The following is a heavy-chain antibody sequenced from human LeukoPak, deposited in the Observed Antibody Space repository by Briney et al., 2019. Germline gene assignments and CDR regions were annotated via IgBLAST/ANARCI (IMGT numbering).Heavy chain of an antibody. CDR2: INLRGGST. CDR1: GYSFTSFY. V-gene: IGHV1-46*01. Sequence: ASVKVSCKTSGYSFTSFYMHWVRQAPGQGLEWMGIINLRGGSTSYAQKFQGRVTMTRDTSTSTVYMELSSLISEDTAVYYCARDWWVYSSSWYEIDVWGQGTVITVSS. CDR3: ARDWWVYSSSWYEIDV. J-gene: IGHJ3*01. D-gene: IGHD6-13*01.